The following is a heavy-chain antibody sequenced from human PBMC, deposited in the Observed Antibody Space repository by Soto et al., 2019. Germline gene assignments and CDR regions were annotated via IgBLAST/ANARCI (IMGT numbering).Heavy chain of an antibody. CDR3: ARAGAITMVRGYYGMDV. D-gene: IGHD3-10*01. V-gene: IGHV3-21*01. J-gene: IGHJ6*02. CDR2: ISSSSSYI. Sequence: WRSLRLSCAASAFTFSSYSLNWDRHAPEKVLEWVSSISSSSSYIYYADSVKGRFTISRDNAKNSLYLQMNSLRAEDTAVYYCARAGAITMVRGYYGMDVWGQGTTVTVSS. CDR1: AFTFSSYS.